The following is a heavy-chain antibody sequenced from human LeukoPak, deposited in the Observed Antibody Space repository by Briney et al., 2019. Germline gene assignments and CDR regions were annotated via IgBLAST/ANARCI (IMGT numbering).Heavy chain of an antibody. D-gene: IGHD6-13*01. CDR2: IYYSGST. Sequence: SETLSLTCTVSGGSISSSSYYWGWIRQPPGKGLEWIGSIYYSGSTHYNPSLKSRVTISVDTSKNQFSLKLSSVTAADTAVYYCARPSFSSSWYRYYYYGMDVWGQGTTVTVSS. CDR1: GGSISSSSYY. V-gene: IGHV4-39*01. CDR3: ARPSFSSSWYRYYYYGMDV. J-gene: IGHJ6*02.